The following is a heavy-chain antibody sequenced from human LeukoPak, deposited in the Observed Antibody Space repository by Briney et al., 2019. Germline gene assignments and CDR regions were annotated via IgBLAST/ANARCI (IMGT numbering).Heavy chain of an antibody. J-gene: IGHJ4*02. D-gene: IGHD4-17*01. Sequence: SETLSLTCNVSGDSITSTYYWGWIRQPPGKGLEWIGSISHSGNTYYNPSLKSRVTISVDTSKNHFSLKLSSVTAADTAVYYCARVPNDYGDFFFDYWGQGTLVTVSS. CDR2: ISHSGNT. CDR1: GDSITSTYY. V-gene: IGHV4-38-2*02. CDR3: ARVPNDYGDFFFDY.